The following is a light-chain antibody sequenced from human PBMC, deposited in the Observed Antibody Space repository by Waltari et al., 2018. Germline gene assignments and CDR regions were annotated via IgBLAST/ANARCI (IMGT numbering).Light chain of an antibody. V-gene: IGLV3-19*01. CDR2: DKN. CDR1: SLRSYY. J-gene: IGLJ2*01. Sequence: SSELTQDPAVSVAMGQTVRITCQGDSLRSYYASWYQQRPGQAPILVIYDKNNRPSGVPDRFAGSSSHNTSSLTITGGQAEDEASYYCHSRDASGVAGSFGGGTKLTVL. CDR3: HSRDASGVAGS.